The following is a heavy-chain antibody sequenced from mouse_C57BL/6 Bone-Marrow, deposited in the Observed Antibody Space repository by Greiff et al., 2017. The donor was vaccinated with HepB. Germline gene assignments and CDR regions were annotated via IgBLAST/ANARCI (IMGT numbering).Heavy chain of an antibody. D-gene: IGHD1-1*01. J-gene: IGHJ3*01. Sequence: VKLQESGAELARPGASVKLSCKASGYTFTSYWMQWVKQRPGQGLEWIGEIDPSDSYTNYNQKFKGKATLTVDTSSSTAYMQLSSLTSEDSAVYYCARPHYGSSSWFAYWGQGTLVTVSA. CDR2: IDPSDSYT. CDR1: GYTFTSYW. CDR3: ARPHYGSSSWFAY. V-gene: IGHV1-50*01.